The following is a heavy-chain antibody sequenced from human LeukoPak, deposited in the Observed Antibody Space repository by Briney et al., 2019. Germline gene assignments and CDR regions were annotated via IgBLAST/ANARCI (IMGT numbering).Heavy chain of an antibody. CDR2: ISYDGSNK. D-gene: IGHD3-9*01. V-gene: IGHV3-30-3*01. J-gene: IGHJ4*02. CDR1: GFTFSRFA. Sequence: GGSLRLSCEASGFTFSRFAMTWVRQAPGKGLEWVAVISYDGSNKYYADSVKGRFTISRDNSKNTLYLQMNSLRAEDTAVYYCARAVEDILTGPDYWGQGTLVTVSS. CDR3: ARAVEDILTGPDY.